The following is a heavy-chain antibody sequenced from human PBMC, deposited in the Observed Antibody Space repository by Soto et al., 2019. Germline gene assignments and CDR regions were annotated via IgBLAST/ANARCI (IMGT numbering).Heavy chain of an antibody. Sequence: QITLKESGPTLVKPTQTLTLTCTFSGFSLSTSGVGVGWIRQPPGKALEWLALIYWDDDKRYSPSLKSRLTITKDTSKKQLVITMTNMDPVDTATYYCAHRSGLRYFDWSPLGTAWSDYWGQGTLVTVSS. CDR1: GFSLSTSGVG. CDR2: IYWDDDK. D-gene: IGHD3-9*01. CDR3: AHRSGLRYFDWSPLGTAWSDY. V-gene: IGHV2-5*02. J-gene: IGHJ4*02.